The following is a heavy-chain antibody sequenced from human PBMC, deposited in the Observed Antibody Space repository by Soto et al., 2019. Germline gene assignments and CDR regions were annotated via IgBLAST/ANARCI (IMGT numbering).Heavy chain of an antibody. D-gene: IGHD1-26*01. CDR1: GYTFTRNY. Sequence: GASVKVSCKASGYTFTRNYIHWVRLAPGQGPEWMGIINPSDGTTYYAQKFQGRLTMTRDTSTSNVYMELSNLRSEDTAVYFCARKAEPRLVDPWGQGTPVTISS. CDR3: ARKAEPRLVDP. CDR2: INPSDGTT. J-gene: IGHJ5*02. V-gene: IGHV1-46*03.